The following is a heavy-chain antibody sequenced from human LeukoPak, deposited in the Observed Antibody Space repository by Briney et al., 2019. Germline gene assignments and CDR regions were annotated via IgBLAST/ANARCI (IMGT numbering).Heavy chain of an antibody. V-gene: IGHV3-23*01. CDR2: ISGSDVGT. D-gene: IGHD2-15*01. CDR1: GFTFSIYA. CDR3: AGGAAPCSSGSCYSPYYYYYGMDV. Sequence: GGSLRLSCTASGFTFSIYAMSWVRQAPGKRLEWVSAISGSDVGTYYADSVKGRFTISRDNSKNTLYLQMNSLRAEDTAVYYCAGGAAPCSSGSCYSPYYYYYGMDVWGQGTTVTVSS. J-gene: IGHJ6*02.